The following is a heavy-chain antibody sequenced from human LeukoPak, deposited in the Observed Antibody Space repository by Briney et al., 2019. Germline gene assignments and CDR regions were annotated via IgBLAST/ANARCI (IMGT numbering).Heavy chain of an antibody. CDR3: ARPLSGSSSWHGDAFDI. V-gene: IGHV4-39*01. Sequence: PSETLSLTCTVSGGSISSSTYYWGWIRQPPGKGLEWIGSSYYSGSTYYNASLKSRVTISADTSKNQFSLKLSSVTAADTAVYYCARPLSGSSSWHGDAFDIWGRGTMVTVSS. CDR1: GGSISSSTYY. D-gene: IGHD6-13*01. CDR2: SYYSGST. J-gene: IGHJ3*02.